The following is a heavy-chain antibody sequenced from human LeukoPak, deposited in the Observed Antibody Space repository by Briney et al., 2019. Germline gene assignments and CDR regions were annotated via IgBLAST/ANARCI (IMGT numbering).Heavy chain of an antibody. D-gene: IGHD4-17*01. J-gene: IGHJ6*03. V-gene: IGHV3-48*01. CDR1: GFTFSSYS. CDR2: ITSSSSTI. Sequence: GGSLRLSCAASGFTFSSYSMNWVRQAPGKGLEWVSYITSSSSTIYYADSVKGRFTISRDNSKNTLYLQMNSLRAEDTAVYYCAKDYGDYVYYYYMDVWGKGTTVTISS. CDR3: AKDYGDYVYYYYMDV.